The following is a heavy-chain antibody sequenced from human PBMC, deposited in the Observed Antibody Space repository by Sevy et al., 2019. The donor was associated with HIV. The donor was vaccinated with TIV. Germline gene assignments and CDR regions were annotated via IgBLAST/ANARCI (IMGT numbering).Heavy chain of an antibody. CDR1: GFVFRDYG. CDR2: ISYGGNHR. CDR3: AKGRRTPEGIAVAGTRIDY. J-gene: IGHJ4*02. V-gene: IGHV3-30*18. Sequence: GASLRLSCVASGFVFRDYGMHWVRQAPGKGLEWVAVISYGGNHRYYADSVRDRFTISRDNFKNTVFLQMNSLRAEDTAVYYCAKGRRTPEGIAVAGTRIDYWGQGTLVTVSS. D-gene: IGHD6-19*01.